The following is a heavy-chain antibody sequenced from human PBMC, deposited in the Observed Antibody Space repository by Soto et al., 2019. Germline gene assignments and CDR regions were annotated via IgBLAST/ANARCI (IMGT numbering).Heavy chain of an antibody. CDR2: IYYSGST. CDR3: ARQDYYDSSGDWFDP. V-gene: IGHV4-59*01. CDR1: GGSISRYD. J-gene: IGHJ5*02. D-gene: IGHD3-22*01. Sequence: SGTLALTCTVSGGSISRYDWSWIRQPPGKGLEWIGYIYYSGSTNYNPSLKSRVTISVDTSKNQFSLKLSSVTAADTAVYYCARQDYYDSSGDWFDPWGQGTLVTVSS.